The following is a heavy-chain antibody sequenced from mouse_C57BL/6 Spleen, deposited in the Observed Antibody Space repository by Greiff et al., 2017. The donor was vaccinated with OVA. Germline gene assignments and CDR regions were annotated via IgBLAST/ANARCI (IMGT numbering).Heavy chain of an antibody. CDR1: GYTFTSYW. CDR2: IDPSDSYT. Sequence: QVQLQQSGAELVMPGASVKLSCKASGYTFTSYWMHWVKQRPGQGLEWIGEIDPSDSYTNYNQKFKGKSTLTVDKSSSTAYMQLSSRTSEDSAVYYCARYITTVYCDYWGQGTTLTVSS. CDR3: ARYITTVYCDY. D-gene: IGHD1-1*01. V-gene: IGHV1-69*01. J-gene: IGHJ2*01.